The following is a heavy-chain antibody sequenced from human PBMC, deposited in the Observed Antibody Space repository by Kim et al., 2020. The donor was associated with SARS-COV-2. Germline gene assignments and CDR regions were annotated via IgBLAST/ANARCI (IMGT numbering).Heavy chain of an antibody. Sequence: GGSLRLSCVASGFTFSTYSMNWVRQAPGKGLEWISFITSSSSAIYYADSVKGRFTISRDNAKNSLYLQMNSLRDEDTAVYYCARDIAPCGGDCYSSYWG. D-gene: IGHD2-21*01. CDR2: ITSSSSAI. J-gene: IGHJ4*01. CDR3: ARDIAPCGGDCYSSY. V-gene: IGHV3-48*02. CDR1: GFTFSTYS.